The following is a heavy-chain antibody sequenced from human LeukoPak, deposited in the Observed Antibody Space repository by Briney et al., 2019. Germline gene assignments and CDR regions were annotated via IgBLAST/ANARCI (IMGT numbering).Heavy chain of an antibody. CDR1: GFSLSTRRGA. CDR3: SHTDTGYFYGFDD. J-gene: IGHJ4*02. D-gene: IGHD2/OR15-2a*01. CDR2: IYWYDDN. V-gene: IGHV2-5*01. Sequence: SGPTLVNPTQTLTLTCSFSGFSLSTRRGAVGWIRQPPVKALERLAPIYWYDDNRYSPYLKRRLTITKDTSDNQASLTMTNVDPTDTATYYCSHTDTGYFYGFDDWGQGTLVTVSS.